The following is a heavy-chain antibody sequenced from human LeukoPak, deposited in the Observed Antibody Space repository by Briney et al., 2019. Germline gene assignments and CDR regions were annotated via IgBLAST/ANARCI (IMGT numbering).Heavy chain of an antibody. CDR2: IWYDGSNQ. D-gene: IGHD1-26*01. J-gene: IGHJ4*02. CDR1: GFTFGGYA. V-gene: IGHV3-33*01. CDR3: ARSRATEYFDY. Sequence: PGGSLRLSCAVSGFTFGGYAMHWVRQAPGKGLEWVAVIWYDGSNQDYADSVKGRFTISRDNSRKKVDLQMSSLRAEDTAVYYCARSRATEYFDYWGQGTPVTVYS.